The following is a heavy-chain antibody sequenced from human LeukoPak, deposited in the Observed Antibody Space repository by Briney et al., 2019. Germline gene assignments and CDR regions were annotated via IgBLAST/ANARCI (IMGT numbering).Heavy chain of an antibody. J-gene: IGHJ4*02. V-gene: IGHV4-34*01. Sequence: PSETLSLTCAVYGGSFSGFYWSWIRQPPGEGLEWIGEINHSGSTYYNPSLKSRVTISADTSKNQFSLKLTSVTAADTAVYYCATLGEYYDTSGYYYNWGQGTLVTVSS. CDR2: INHSGST. CDR3: ATLGEYYDTSGYYYN. D-gene: IGHD3-22*01. CDR1: GGSFSGFY.